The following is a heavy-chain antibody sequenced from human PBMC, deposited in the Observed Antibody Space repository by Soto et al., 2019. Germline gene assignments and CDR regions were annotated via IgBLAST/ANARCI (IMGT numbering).Heavy chain of an antibody. CDR3: ARDNGRPQLGGNYYYITDV. CDR2: IIPLFRTP. V-gene: IGHV1-69*12. Sequence: QVQLVQSGAEVKEPGSSVKVSCQASGGTFSSYALSWVRQAPGQGLEWMGGIIPLFRTPDYAQKFQGRVTITADESTSTADMELSSRRSEDTAIYYCARDNGRPQLGGNYYYITDVWGQGTTITVSS. D-gene: IGHD3-3*02. CDR1: GGTFSSYA. J-gene: IGHJ6*02.